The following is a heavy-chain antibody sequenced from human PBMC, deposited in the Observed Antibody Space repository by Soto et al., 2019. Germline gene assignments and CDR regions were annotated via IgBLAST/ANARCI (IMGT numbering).Heavy chain of an antibody. CDR3: ARAGRATKQLVLRLRGNAFDI. CDR2: IIPIFGTA. D-gene: IGHD6-6*01. V-gene: IGHV1-69*06. CDR1: GGTLSSYA. J-gene: IGHJ3*02. Sequence: GASVKVSCKASGGTLSSYAISWVRQAPGQGLEWMGGIIPIFGTANYAQKFQGRVTITADKSTSTAYMELSSLRSEDTAVYYCARAGRATKQLVLRLRGNAFDIWGQGTMVTVSS.